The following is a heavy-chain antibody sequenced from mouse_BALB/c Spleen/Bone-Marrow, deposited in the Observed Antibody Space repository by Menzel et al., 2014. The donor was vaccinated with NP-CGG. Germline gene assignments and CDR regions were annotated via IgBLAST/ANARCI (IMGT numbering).Heavy chain of an antibody. D-gene: IGHD1-2*01. CDR3: ARHYYGYAWFAY. CDR2: IDPSDSET. V-gene: IGHV1-74*01. Sequence: QVQLQQPGPQLVRPGASVKISCKASGYSISSYWMHWVKQRPGQGLEWIGMIDPSDSETRLNQKFKDKATLTVDKSSSAAYMQLNSPTSEDSAVYYCARHYYGYAWFAYWGQGTLVTVSA. CDR1: GYSISSYW. J-gene: IGHJ3*01.